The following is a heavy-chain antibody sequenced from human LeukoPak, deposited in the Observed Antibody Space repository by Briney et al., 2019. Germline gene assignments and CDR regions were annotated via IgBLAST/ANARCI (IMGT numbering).Heavy chain of an antibody. CDR1: EFIVSINY. CDR2: IYSRGDT. Sequence: GGSLRLSCAASEFIVSINYMTWVRQAPGKGLEWVSLIYSRGDTKYADSVKGRFTISRDNSKNTLYLQMSSLRTEDTAVYYCARDLRQLGYFDYWGQGTLVTVSS. D-gene: IGHD6-6*01. V-gene: IGHV3-66*01. CDR3: ARDLRQLGYFDY. J-gene: IGHJ4*02.